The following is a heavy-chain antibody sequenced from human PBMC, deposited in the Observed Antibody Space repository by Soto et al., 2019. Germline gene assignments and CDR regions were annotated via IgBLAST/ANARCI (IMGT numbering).Heavy chain of an antibody. J-gene: IGHJ4*02. Sequence: EVQLVESGGGLVKPGGSLRLSCAASGFTFTKAWMTWVRQTPGKGLEWVGRIKSRADVGTTDYAASVKDRFIISRDDSNDTLYLHMNRLKTDDTAVYYCTTASQWLPPYSWGQGALVTVSS. CDR3: TTASQWLPPYS. CDR1: GFTFTKAW. D-gene: IGHD6-19*01. V-gene: IGHV3-15*01. CDR2: IKSRADVGTT.